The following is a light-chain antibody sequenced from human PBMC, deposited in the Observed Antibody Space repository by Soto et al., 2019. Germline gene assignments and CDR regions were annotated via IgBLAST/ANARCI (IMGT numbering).Light chain of an antibody. V-gene: IGLV2-8*01. J-gene: IGLJ2*01. Sequence: QSALTQPPSASGSPGQSVTISCTGTSSDVGGYNYVSWYQQHPGKAPKLIIYDVSKRPSGVPDRFSGSKSGNTASLTVSGLQAEDEADYCCSSYAGSNSVVFGGGTKVTVL. CDR3: SSYAGSNSVV. CDR2: DVS. CDR1: SSDVGGYNY.